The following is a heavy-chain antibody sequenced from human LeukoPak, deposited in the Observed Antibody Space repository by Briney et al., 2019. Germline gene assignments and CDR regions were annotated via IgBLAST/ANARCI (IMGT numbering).Heavy chain of an antibody. D-gene: IGHD1-26*01. CDR2: ISYDGNNK. V-gene: IGHV3-30*04. Sequence: PGRSLRLSCAASGFTFSSYTMHWVRQAPGKGLEWVALISYDGNNKYYADSVKGRFTISRDDSKNTLYLQMNSLRAEDTAVYYCARMSGSHIDYWGQGTLVTVSS. CDR1: GFTFSSYT. CDR3: ARMSGSHIDY. J-gene: IGHJ4*02.